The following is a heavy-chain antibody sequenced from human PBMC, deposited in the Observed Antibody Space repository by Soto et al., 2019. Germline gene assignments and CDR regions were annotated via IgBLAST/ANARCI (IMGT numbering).Heavy chain of an antibody. CDR3: ASQPFDYVGKFLFRRHLELDAFDI. D-gene: IGHD1-7*01. CDR2: IYYSGST. Sequence: ASETLSLTCTVSGGSISSSSYYWGWLRQPPGKGLEWIGSIYYSGSTYYNPSLKSRVTISVDTSKNQFSLKLSSVTAADTAVYYCASQPFDYVGKFLFRRHLELDAFDIWGQGTMVTVSS. V-gene: IGHV4-39*01. J-gene: IGHJ3*02. CDR1: GGSISSSSYY.